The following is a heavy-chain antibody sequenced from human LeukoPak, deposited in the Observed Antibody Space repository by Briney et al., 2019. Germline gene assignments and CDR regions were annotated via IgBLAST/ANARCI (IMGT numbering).Heavy chain of an antibody. CDR1: GYTLTELS. V-gene: IGHV1-24*01. CDR2: FDPEDGET. J-gene: IGHJ6*02. Sequence: ASVKVSCKVSGYTLTELSMHWVRQPPGKGLEWMGGFDPEDGETIYAQKFQGRVTMTEDTSTDTAYMELSSLRSEDRAVYYCATVRSDYGDYYYYYGMDVWGQGTTVTVSS. CDR3: ATVRSDYGDYYYYYGMDV. D-gene: IGHD4-17*01.